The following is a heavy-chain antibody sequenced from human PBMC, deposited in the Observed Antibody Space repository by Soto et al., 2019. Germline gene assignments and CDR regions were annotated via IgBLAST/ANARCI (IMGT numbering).Heavy chain of an antibody. CDR1: GFTFSMYW. CDR2: INDDGIST. V-gene: IGHV3-74*01. Sequence: LRLSCAASGFTFSMYWMHWVRQVPGKGPEWVSRINDDGISTNYADSVKGRFTISRDNAKNTLYLQMNALRVEDTAVYYCTRGPRSTSTGTGAFWGQGTLVTVSS. J-gene: IGHJ4*02. CDR3: TRGPRSTSTGTGAF. D-gene: IGHD1-1*01.